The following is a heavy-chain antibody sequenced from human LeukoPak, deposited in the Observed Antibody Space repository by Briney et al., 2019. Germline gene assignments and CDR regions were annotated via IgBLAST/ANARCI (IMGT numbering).Heavy chain of an antibody. CDR2: IYPGDSHT. D-gene: IGHD5-18*01. CDR1: GYGFIGYW. J-gene: IGHJ4*02. V-gene: IGHV5-51*01. Sequence: GESLRISCKGSGYGFIGYWIAWVRQMPGKDLEWMGIIYPGDSHTRYSPSFQGQVTISADKSINTAYLQWSSLKASDTAIYYCARRGEAMDPFDYWGQGTLVTVSS. CDR3: ARRGEAMDPFDY.